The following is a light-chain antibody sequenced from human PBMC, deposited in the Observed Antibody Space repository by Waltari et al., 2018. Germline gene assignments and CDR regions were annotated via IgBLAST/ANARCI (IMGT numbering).Light chain of an antibody. V-gene: IGLV1-40*01. CDR3: QSYDNSLRGVV. CDR1: STNVGAGYE. J-gene: IGLJ2*01. CDR2: GND. Sequence: QSVLTQPPSVSGAPGQRVTISCTGNSTNVGAGYEVQWYQHLPGTAPKLLIFGNDNRTSGVPDRISGSKSGASASLAITGLQPEDEADYYCQSYDNSLRGVVFGGGTKLTVL.